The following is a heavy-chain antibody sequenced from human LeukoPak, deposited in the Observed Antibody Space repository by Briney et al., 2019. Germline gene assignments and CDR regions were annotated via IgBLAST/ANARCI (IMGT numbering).Heavy chain of an antibody. D-gene: IGHD1-26*01. CDR3: ARHVGSGSYLYYMDV. Sequence: GESLKISCKGSGYSFTNYWIGWVRHMPGKGLEWMGIIYPGDSDTRYSPSFQGQVTISADKSISTAYLQWSSLKASDTAMYYCARHVGSGSYLYYMDVWGKGTTVTVSS. V-gene: IGHV5-51*01. CDR2: IYPGDSDT. J-gene: IGHJ6*03. CDR1: GYSFTNYW.